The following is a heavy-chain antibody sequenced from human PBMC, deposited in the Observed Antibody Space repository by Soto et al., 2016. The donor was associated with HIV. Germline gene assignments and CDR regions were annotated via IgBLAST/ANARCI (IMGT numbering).Heavy chain of an antibody. V-gene: IGHV4-39*02. CDR1: GGSISSSSHY. D-gene: IGHD2-21*02. CDR2: IYNSGNT. CDR3: ARPGHLNGGNSGAAFDV. J-gene: IGHJ3*01. Sequence: QLQLQESGPGLVKPSETLSLICTVSGGSISSSSHYWGWIRQPPGKGLEWIGSIYNSGNTYYNPSLKSRVTISGDTSKNHFSLELSSVTATDTAVYYCARPGHLNGGNSGAAFDVWGQGTSGHRLF.